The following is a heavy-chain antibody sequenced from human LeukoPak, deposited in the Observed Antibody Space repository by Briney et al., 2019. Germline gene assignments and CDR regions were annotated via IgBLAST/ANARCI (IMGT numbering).Heavy chain of an antibody. CDR3: ARDRVPIVATIYYYYYGMDV. V-gene: IGHV1-69*13. J-gene: IGHJ6*02. D-gene: IGHD5-12*01. Sequence: PVKVSCKASGGTFSSYAISWVRQAPGQGLEWMGGIIPIFGTANYAQKFQGRVTITADESTSTAYMELSSLRSDDTAVYYCARDRVPIVATIYYYYYGMDVWGQGTTVTVSS. CDR1: GGTFSSYA. CDR2: IIPIFGTA.